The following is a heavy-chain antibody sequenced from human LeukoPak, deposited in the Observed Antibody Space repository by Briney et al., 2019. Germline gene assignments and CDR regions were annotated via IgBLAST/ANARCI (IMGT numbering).Heavy chain of an antibody. Sequence: GGSLRLSCAASGFTVSSNYMSWVRQAPGKGLEWVSVIYSGGSTYYADSVKGRFTISRHNSENTLYLQMNSLRAEDTAVYYCARGGTAMVTSFDYWGQGTLVTVSS. CDR2: IYSGGST. V-gene: IGHV3-53*04. CDR3: ARGGTAMVTSFDY. J-gene: IGHJ4*02. CDR1: GFTVSSNY. D-gene: IGHD5-18*01.